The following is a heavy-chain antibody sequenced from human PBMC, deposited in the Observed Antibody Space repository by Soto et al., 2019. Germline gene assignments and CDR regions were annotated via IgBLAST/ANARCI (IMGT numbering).Heavy chain of an antibody. CDR1: GGSVSSGSYY. D-gene: IGHD2-2*02. CDR2: IYHSGST. V-gene: IGHV4-61*01. Sequence: PSETLSLTCTVSGGSVSSGSYYWGWIRQPPGKGLEWIGYIYHSGSTNYNPSLKSRVIISVDTSKNQFSLSLTSVTAADTAVYYCAREYTYGSNFFDCWGQGALVTVSS. CDR3: AREYTYGSNFFDC. J-gene: IGHJ4*02.